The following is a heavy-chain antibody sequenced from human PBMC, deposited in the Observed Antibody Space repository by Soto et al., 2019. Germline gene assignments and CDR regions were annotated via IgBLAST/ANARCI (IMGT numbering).Heavy chain of an antibody. V-gene: IGHV1-24*01. CDR3: AAAGPGIAAAGSFDS. D-gene: IGHD6-13*01. CDR1: GYTLTELS. J-gene: IGHJ4*02. CDR2: FDPEDGET. Sequence: QVQLVQSGAEVKKPGASVKVSCKVSGYTLTELSMHWVRQAPGKGLEWMGGFDPEDGETIYAQKFQGGVTMTEDTTTDTASMGLSSLRSADTAVYYCAAAGPGIAAAGSFDSWGQGTLVTVSS.